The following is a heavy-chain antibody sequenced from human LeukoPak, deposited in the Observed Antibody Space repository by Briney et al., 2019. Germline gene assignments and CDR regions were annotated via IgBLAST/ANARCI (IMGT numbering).Heavy chain of an antibody. Sequence: ASVKVSCKASGYTFAIYGISWVRQAPGHGLEWMGWISSANGHTNYAQKFQGRVTMTTDTSTNTAYMEQRSLRSDDTAVYYCARAGSGRYYYYMDVWGKGTTVTVSS. CDR2: ISSANGHT. V-gene: IGHV1-18*04. J-gene: IGHJ6*03. CDR3: ARAGSGRYYYYMDV. CDR1: GYTFAIYG. D-gene: IGHD3-10*01.